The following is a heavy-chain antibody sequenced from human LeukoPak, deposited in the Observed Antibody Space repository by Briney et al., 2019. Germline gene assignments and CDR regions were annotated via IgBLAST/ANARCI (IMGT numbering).Heavy chain of an antibody. CDR2: IYYSGST. V-gene: IGHV4-30-4*08. CDR3: ARVGFGVIIPPYAFDI. CDR1: GGSISSGDYY. J-gene: IGHJ3*02. Sequence: PSENLSLTCTVSGGSISSGDYYWSWIRQPPGKGLEWIGYIYYSGSTYYNPSLKSRITISVDTSKNQFSLKLTSVTAADTAVYYCARVGFGVIIPPYAFDIWGQGTMVTVSS. D-gene: IGHD3-3*01.